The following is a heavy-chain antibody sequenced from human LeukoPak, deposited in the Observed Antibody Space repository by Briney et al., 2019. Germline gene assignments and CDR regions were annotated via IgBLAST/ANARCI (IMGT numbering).Heavy chain of an antibody. D-gene: IGHD5-12*01. Sequence: PSQTLSLTCTVSGGSISSGSYYWSWIRQPAGKGLEWIGRIYTSGSNNYNPSLNSRVTISVDTSKNHVCLKWSSVTAADAAVYYCARDLRGYSGYDYPPYYYYYMDVWGKGTTVTVSS. V-gene: IGHV4-61*02. CDR1: GGSISSGSYY. CDR2: IYTSGSN. CDR3: ARDLRGYSGYDYPPYYYYYMDV. J-gene: IGHJ6*03.